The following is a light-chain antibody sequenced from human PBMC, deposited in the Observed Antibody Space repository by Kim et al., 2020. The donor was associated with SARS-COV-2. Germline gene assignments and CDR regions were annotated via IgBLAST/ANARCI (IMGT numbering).Light chain of an antibody. CDR3: QAWDSSTAV. CDR1: KLGDKY. V-gene: IGLV3-1*01. CDR2: KDS. J-gene: IGLJ3*02. Sequence: VAPGQTASITCSGDKLGDKYACWYQQKPGQSPVLGIYKDSKRPSGIPERFSGSNSGNTATLTISGTQAMDEADYYCQAWDSSTAVFGGGTQLTVL.